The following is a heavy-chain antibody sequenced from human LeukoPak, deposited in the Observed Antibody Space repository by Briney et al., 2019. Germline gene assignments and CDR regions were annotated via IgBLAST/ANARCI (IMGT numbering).Heavy chain of an antibody. Sequence: GGSLRLSCAASGFTFSSYAMSWVRQAPGKGLEWVSAISGSGGSTYYADSVEGRFTISRDNSKNTLYLQMNSLRAEDTAVYYCAKDRYYYDSSGYSAFDYWGQGTLVTVSS. CDR2: ISGSGGST. CDR3: AKDRYYYDSSGYSAFDY. D-gene: IGHD3-22*01. J-gene: IGHJ4*02. CDR1: GFTFSSYA. V-gene: IGHV3-23*01.